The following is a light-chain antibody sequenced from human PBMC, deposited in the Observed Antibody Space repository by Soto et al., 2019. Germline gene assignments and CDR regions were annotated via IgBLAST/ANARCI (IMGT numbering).Light chain of an antibody. CDR3: GSYSSTFTRV. CDR1: SSDVGGYNT. Sequence: QSALTQPASVSGSPGQSITISCTGTSSDVGGYNTVSWFQQHPGKAPKLMIYEVSNRPLGVSNRFSASKSGNTASLTISGLQAEDKADYYCGSYSSTFTRVFGGGTKLTVL. J-gene: IGLJ3*02. V-gene: IGLV2-14*03. CDR2: EVS.